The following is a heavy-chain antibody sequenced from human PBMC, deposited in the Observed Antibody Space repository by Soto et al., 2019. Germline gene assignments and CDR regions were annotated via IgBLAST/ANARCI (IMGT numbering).Heavy chain of an antibody. D-gene: IGHD1-7*01. CDR3: ARGTKLELDYYYYGMDV. Sequence: GASLKVSCKASGYTFTSYYMHWVRQAPGQGLEWMGIINPSGGSTSYAQKFQGRVTMTRDTSTSTVYMELSSLRSEDTAVYYCARGTKLELDYYYYGMDVWGQGTTVTVSS. CDR2: INPSGGST. CDR1: GYTFTSYY. V-gene: IGHV1-46*01. J-gene: IGHJ6*02.